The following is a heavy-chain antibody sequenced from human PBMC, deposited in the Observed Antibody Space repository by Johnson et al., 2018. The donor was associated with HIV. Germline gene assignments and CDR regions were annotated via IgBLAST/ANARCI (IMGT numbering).Heavy chain of an antibody. J-gene: IGHJ3*02. V-gene: IGHV3-30-3*01. D-gene: IGHD1-20*01. CDR1: GFTFSRYT. CDR3: ARETYNWAGGDAFDI. Sequence: QVQLVESGGGVVQPGRSLRLSCAASGFTFSRYTMHWVRQAPGKGLEWVAFFSYDGSKKYYADSVKGRFTISRDNSKNTLYLQMNSLRAEDTAVYYCARETYNWAGGDAFDIWGQGTMVTVSS. CDR2: FSYDGSKK.